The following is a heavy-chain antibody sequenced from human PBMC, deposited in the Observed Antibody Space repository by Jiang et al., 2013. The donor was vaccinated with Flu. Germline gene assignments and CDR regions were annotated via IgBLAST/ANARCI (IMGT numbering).Heavy chain of an antibody. D-gene: IGHD3-3*01. CDR1: GGSITTHY. CDR2: IYYSGTT. CDR3: ARDGFDFSSASGKSYYSYMDV. V-gene: IGHV4-59*11. J-gene: IGHJ6*03. Sequence: PGLVKPSETLSLTCTISGGSITTHYWSWIRQPPGKGLEWLGSIYYSGTTDYNPSLKSRVTLSADKSNNQFSLRLTAVTAADTAVYYCARDGFDFSSASGKSYYSYMDVWGKGTTVTVSS.